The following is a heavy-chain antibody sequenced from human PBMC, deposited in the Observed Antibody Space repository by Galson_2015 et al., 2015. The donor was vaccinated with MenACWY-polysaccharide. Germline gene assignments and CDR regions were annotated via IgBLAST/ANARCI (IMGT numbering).Heavy chain of an antibody. Sequence: SLRLSCAASGFTFSSYAMSWVRQAPGKGPEWVSAISGSGDTTHYADSMKGRFTISRDNSKNTLYLQMNSLRAEDTAVYYCAKDRNPQQLVPDYRGQGTLVTVSS. D-gene: IGHD6-6*01. CDR1: GFTFSSYA. V-gene: IGHV3-23*01. CDR3: AKDRNPQQLVPDY. CDR2: ISGSGDTT. J-gene: IGHJ4*02.